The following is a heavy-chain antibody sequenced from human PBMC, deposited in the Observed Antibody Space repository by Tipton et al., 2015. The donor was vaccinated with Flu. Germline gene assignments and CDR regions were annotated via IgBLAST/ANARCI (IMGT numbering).Heavy chain of an antibody. CDR2: INHSGST. V-gene: IGHV4-34*01. D-gene: IGHD4-17*01. CDR3: AMEGPYGDFDY. Sequence: TLSLTCAVYGGSFSGYYWSRIRQPPGKGLEWIGEINHSGSTNYNPSLKSRVTISVDTSKNQLSLKLSSVTAADTAVYYCAMEGPYGDFDYWGQGTLVTVSS. CDR1: GGSFSGYY. J-gene: IGHJ4*02.